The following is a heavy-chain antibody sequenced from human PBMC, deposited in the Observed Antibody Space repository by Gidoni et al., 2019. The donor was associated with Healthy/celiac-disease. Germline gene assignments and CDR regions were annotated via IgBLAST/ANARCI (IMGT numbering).Heavy chain of an antibody. CDR1: GGSISSGGYS. CDR3: ARGLYCSGGSCFKAPIFDY. J-gene: IGHJ4*02. CDR2: IYHSGST. Sequence: QLQLQESVSGLVKPSQTLSLTCAVSGGSISSGGYSWSWIRQPPGKGLEWIGYIYHSGSTYYNPSLKSRVTISVDRSKNQFSLKLSSVTAADTAVYYCARGLYCSGGSCFKAPIFDYWGQGTLVTVSS. V-gene: IGHV4-30-2*01. D-gene: IGHD2-15*01.